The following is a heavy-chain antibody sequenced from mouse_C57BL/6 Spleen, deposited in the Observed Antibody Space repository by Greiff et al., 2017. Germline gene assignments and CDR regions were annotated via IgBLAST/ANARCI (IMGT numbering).Heavy chain of an antibody. V-gene: IGHV1-53*01. Sequence: QVHVKQPGTELVKPGASVKLSCKASGYTFTSYWMHWVKQRPGQGLEWIGNINPSNGGTNYNEKFKSKATLTVDKSSSTAYMQLSSLTSEDSAVYYCARFDDYYYYAMDYWGQGTSVTVSS. CDR2: INPSNGGT. CDR3: ARFDDYYYYAMDY. CDR1: GYTFTSYW. J-gene: IGHJ4*01. D-gene: IGHD2-4*01.